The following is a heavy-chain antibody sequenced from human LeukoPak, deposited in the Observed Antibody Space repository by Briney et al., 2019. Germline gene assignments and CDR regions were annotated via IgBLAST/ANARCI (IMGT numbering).Heavy chain of an antibody. Sequence: PSETLSLTCTVSGGSISSRSYYWGWIRQPPGKGLEWIGTIYYTGSTYYSPSLKSRVTISVDTSKNQFSLKVISVTAADTAVYYCARGDCSGGSCYLIPIDYWGQGTLVTVSS. D-gene: IGHD2-15*01. V-gene: IGHV4-39*07. CDR2: IYYTGST. CDR1: GGSISSRSYY. CDR3: ARGDCSGGSCYLIPIDY. J-gene: IGHJ4*02.